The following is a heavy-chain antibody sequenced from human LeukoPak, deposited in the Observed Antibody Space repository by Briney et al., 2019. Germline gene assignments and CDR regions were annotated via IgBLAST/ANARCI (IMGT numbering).Heavy chain of an antibody. Sequence: RAGGSLRLSCAASGFTFSTYAMTWVRQAPGKGLEWVSSISSRSDYIYYTDSLQGRFTISRDNAMNSLYLQMNSLRAEDTAVYYCARSRGIDYWGQGTLVTVSS. J-gene: IGHJ4*02. CDR1: GFTFSTYA. CDR2: ISSRSDYI. V-gene: IGHV3-21*01. D-gene: IGHD2-15*01. CDR3: ARSRGIDY.